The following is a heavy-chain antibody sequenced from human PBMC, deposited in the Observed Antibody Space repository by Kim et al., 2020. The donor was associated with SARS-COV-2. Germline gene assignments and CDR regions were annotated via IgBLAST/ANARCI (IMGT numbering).Heavy chain of an antibody. V-gene: IGHV3-20*01. CDR3: AKETSLNYLDA. J-gene: IGHJ5*02. Sequence: GGSLRLSCAASGFSFDDYAMNWVRQVPGKGLEWVSGINWNSGSAVYADSVKGRFTISRDNAKKSLYLQMNSLRAKDTAFYHCAKETSLNYLDAWGQGTLVTVSS. CDR1: GFSFDDYA. D-gene: IGHD3-10*01. CDR2: INWNSGSA.